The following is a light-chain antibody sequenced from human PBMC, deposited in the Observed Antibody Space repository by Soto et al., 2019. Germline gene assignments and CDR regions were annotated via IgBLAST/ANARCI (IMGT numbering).Light chain of an antibody. CDR1: QGISSY. Sequence: DIQLTQSPSFLSASVGDRVTITCRASQGISSYLAWYQQKPGTAPKLLIYAASTLQSGVPSRFSASGSGTEFTLTISSLQPEDFATYYCQQLNSYPLFTFGPGTKVDIK. J-gene: IGKJ3*01. CDR2: AAS. V-gene: IGKV1-9*01. CDR3: QQLNSYPLFT.